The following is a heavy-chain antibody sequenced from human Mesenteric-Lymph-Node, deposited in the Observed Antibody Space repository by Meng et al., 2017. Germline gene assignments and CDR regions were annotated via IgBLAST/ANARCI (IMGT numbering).Heavy chain of an antibody. J-gene: IGHJ4*02. Sequence: QSRAGVKKPGASVKDSFKSCGDSFPNYGITWVRQAPGQGLVWMGWINAYNCDTDYAQTLQGRDTLTTDTATSTAYMELRSLRSDDTAVYYCARVEVGITSGDYWGQGTLVTVSS. CDR3: ARVEVGITSGDY. D-gene: IGHD1-26*01. CDR1: GDSFPNYG. V-gene: IGHV1-18*01. CDR2: INAYNCDT.